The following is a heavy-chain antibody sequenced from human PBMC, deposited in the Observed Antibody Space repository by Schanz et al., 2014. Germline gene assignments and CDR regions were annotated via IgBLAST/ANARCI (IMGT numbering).Heavy chain of an antibody. CDR2: IRYDGSNK. V-gene: IGHV3-30*02. J-gene: IGHJ6*02. CDR1: GFTFSDSW. CDR3: ARSYSSGWYPYYYGMDV. D-gene: IGHD6-19*01. Sequence: HLVESGGGLIQPGGSLRLSCAASGFTFSDSWMHWVRQAPGKGLEWVAFIRYDGSNKYYADSVKGRFTISRDNSKNTLYLQMNSLRAEDTAVYYCARSYSSGWYPYYYGMDVWGQGTTVTVSS.